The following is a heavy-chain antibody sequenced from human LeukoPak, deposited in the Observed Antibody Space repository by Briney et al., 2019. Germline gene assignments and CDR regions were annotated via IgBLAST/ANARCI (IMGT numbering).Heavy chain of an antibody. Sequence: PGGSLRLSCAASGLTFSSYAMSWVRQAPGKGLEWVSAISGSGGSTYYADSVKGRFTISRDNSKNTLYLQMNSLRAEDTAVYYCARCIAARQNYYYYYMDVWGKGTTVTVSS. V-gene: IGHV3-23*01. CDR1: GLTFSSYA. D-gene: IGHD6-6*01. J-gene: IGHJ6*03. CDR2: ISGSGGST. CDR3: ARCIAARQNYYYYYMDV.